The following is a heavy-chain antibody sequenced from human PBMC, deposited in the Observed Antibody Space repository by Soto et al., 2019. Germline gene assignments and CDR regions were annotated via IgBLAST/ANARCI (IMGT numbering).Heavy chain of an antibody. CDR1: GFTFSSYA. Sequence: QPGGSLRLSCAASGFTFSSYAMHWVRQAPGKGLEWVAVISYDGSNKYYADSVKGRFTISRDNSKNTLYLQMNSLRAEDTAVYYLSRDYIVGVYAAVLGAWGQGTLVTVSS. J-gene: IGHJ5*02. D-gene: IGHD2-2*02. V-gene: IGHV3-30-3*01. CDR2: ISYDGSNK. CDR3: SRDYIVGVYAAVLGA.